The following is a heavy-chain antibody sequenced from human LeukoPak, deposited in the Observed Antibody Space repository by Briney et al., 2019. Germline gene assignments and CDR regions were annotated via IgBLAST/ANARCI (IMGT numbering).Heavy chain of an antibody. V-gene: IGHV3-23*01. CDR3: ARSTVGTSCCTAVDY. D-gene: IGHD1-26*01. Sequence: GGSLRLSCAASGFTFSTYAMTWVRQAPGKGLEWVSGISAGGDRTYYADSVKGRFTISRDNSKNTLYLQMNSLRAEGTAEYYCARSTVGTSCCTAVDYWGQGTLVTVSS. CDR1: GFTFSTYA. J-gene: IGHJ4*02. CDR2: ISAGGDRT.